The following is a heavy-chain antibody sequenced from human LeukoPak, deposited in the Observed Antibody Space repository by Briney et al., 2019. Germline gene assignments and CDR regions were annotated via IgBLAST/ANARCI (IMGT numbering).Heavy chain of an antibody. J-gene: IGHJ6*03. CDR3: AREIYYYMDV. CDR1: GLTFRSYW. V-gene: IGHV3-7*01. Sequence: GGSLRLSCAASGLTFRSYWMSWVRQAPGKVLEWVANIKTDGSEKYYVDSVKGRFTISRDNAKDSLSLQMNSLRAEDTAVYYCAREIYYYMDVWGKGTTVTVSS. CDR2: IKTDGSEK.